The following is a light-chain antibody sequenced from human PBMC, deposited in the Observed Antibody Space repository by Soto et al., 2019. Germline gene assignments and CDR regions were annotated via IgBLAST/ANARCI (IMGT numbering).Light chain of an antibody. CDR1: SSDVGGYNY. CDR3: CSYAGSSYVV. J-gene: IGLJ2*01. Sequence: QSVLTQPRSVSGSPGQSVTISCTGTSSDVGGYNYVSWYQQHPGKAPKLMIYDVSKRPSGVPDRFSGSKSGNTASLTISGLQAEDEADYYCCSYAGSSYVVFGGGTKLPS. V-gene: IGLV2-11*01. CDR2: DVS.